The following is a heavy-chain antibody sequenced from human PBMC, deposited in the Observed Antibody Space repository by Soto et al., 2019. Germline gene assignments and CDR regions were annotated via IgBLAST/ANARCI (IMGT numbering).Heavy chain of an antibody. CDR1: GFTFSNAW. CDR2: IKSKTDGRTT. CDR3: NTDSSGWYSNYYCYYGMDV. V-gene: IGHV3-15*01. J-gene: IGHJ6*02. D-gene: IGHD6-19*01. Sequence: GGSLRLSCAASGFTFSNAWMSWVRQAPGKGLEWVGRIKSKTDGRTTDYAAPVKGRSTISRDDSKNTLYLQMNSLKTEDTAVYYCNTDSSGWYSNYYCYYGMDVWGQGTTVTVSS.